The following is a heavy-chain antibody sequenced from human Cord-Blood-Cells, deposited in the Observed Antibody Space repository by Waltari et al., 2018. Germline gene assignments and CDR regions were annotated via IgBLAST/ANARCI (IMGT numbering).Heavy chain of an antibody. Sequence: QVQLVQSGAEVKKPGSSVKVSCKASGGTFSSYAISWVRQAPGQGLEWMGGIIPIFGTANYAQKFQGRVKITADESTSTAYMELSSLRSEDTAVYYCARDWDSSSDYYYYGMDVWGQGTTVTVSS. J-gene: IGHJ6*02. V-gene: IGHV1-69*01. D-gene: IGHD6-6*01. CDR1: GGTFSSYA. CDR3: ARDWDSSSDYYYYGMDV. CDR2: IIPIFGTA.